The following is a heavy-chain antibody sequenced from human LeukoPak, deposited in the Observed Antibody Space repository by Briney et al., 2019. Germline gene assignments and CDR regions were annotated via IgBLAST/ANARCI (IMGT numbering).Heavy chain of an antibody. CDR2: IKADGSGT. V-gene: IGHV3-43*02. CDR1: GFTIGPYA. D-gene: IGHD2/OR15-2a*01. Sequence: GGALRLSCAASGFTIGPYALYWVRQGPGKGLEWVSVIKADGSGTFYADSVRGRFTTSRDNSKNSLYLQMNSLTSEDTALYYCATWAFYHNLDVWGQGTTVIVSS. J-gene: IGHJ6*02. CDR3: ATWAFYHNLDV.